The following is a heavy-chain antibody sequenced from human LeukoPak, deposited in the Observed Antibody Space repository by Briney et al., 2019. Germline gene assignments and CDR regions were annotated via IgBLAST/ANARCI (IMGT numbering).Heavy chain of an antibody. CDR1: GGSISNNNDY. CDR3: ARDWVALYYDTSGYLPVFDF. CDR2: IYYSSNT. V-gene: IGHV4-39*07. J-gene: IGHJ4*02. Sequence: TETLSLTCTVSGGSISNNNDYWGWIRQPPRKGLEWIGSIYYSSNTYYNPSLKSRVTISVDPSKNQFSLNLRSVTAADTAVYYCARDWVALYYDTSGYLPVFDFWGQGRLVTVSS. D-gene: IGHD3-22*01.